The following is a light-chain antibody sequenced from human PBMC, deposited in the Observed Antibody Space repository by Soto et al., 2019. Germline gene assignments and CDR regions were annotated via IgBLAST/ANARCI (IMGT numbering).Light chain of an antibody. CDR3: QQYNSYRWT. V-gene: IGKV1-5*01. Sequence: DIQMTQSPSTLSASVGDRVTITCRASQGISSWLAWYQQKPGKAPKLLIYDASSLESGVPSRFSGSGSGTEFTLTISSLQPDDVATYYCQQYNSYRWTFGQGTKVDIK. CDR2: DAS. J-gene: IGKJ1*01. CDR1: QGISSW.